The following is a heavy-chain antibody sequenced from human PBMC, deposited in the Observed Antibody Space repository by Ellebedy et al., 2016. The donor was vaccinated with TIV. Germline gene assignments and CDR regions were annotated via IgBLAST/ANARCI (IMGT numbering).Heavy chain of an antibody. V-gene: IGHV3-23*01. J-gene: IGHJ4*02. D-gene: IGHD1-26*01. CDR3: AKDRWDCSTSACYVLLNF. CDR2: ISASGATA. CDR1: GFDFGDFA. Sequence: GGSLRPSCAASGFDFGDFAMTWVRQAPGRGLEWVSTISASGATAFYADSVKGRFTVSRDNSRKTVFLQMVSLRVDDTAVYFCAKDRWDCSTSACYVLLNFWGQGNLVTVSS.